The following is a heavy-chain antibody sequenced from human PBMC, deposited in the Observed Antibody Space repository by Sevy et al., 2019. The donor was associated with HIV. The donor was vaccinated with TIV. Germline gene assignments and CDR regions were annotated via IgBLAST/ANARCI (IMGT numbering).Heavy chain of an antibody. CDR3: VRDNEEGASVLDY. J-gene: IGHJ4*02. Sequence: GGSLRLSCATFGFNFRNSWMAWVRQTPGKGLEFLAAIKQDGYETYYVDSVKGRFTISRDNAKNSLHLQMNSLRAEDTAMYFCVRDNEEGASVLDYWGQRTPVTASS. CDR2: IKQDGYET. V-gene: IGHV3-7*03. D-gene: IGHD1-26*01. CDR1: GFNFRNSW.